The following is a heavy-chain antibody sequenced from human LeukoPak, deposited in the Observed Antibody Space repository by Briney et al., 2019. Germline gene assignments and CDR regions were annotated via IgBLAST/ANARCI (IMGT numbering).Heavy chain of an antibody. CDR2: MYDRGSA. CDR1: DGSISNYY. D-gene: IGHD3-3*02. CDR3: ARPHLGPYAFDI. Sequence: PSETLSLTCTVSDGSISNYYWSWIRQPPGKGLEWIGYMYDRGSANYNPSLKSRVTISADTSKNQFSLKLSSVTAADTAVYYCARPHLGPYAFDIWGQGTMVTVSS. J-gene: IGHJ3*02. V-gene: IGHV4-59*08.